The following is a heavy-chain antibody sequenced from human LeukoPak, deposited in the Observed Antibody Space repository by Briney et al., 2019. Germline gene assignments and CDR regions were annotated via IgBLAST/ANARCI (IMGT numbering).Heavy chain of an antibody. CDR2: IRSKAYGGTT. D-gene: IGHD3-22*01. CDR1: GFTFGDYA. J-gene: IGHJ4*02. Sequence: GRSLRLSCTASGFTFGDYAMSWFRQAPGKGLEWVGFIRSKAYGGTTEYAASVKGRFTISRDDSKSIAYLQMNSLKTEDTAVYYCTRASYYYDSSGYYYSTPYFDYWGQGTLVTVSS. V-gene: IGHV3-49*03. CDR3: TRASYYYDSSGYYYSTPYFDY.